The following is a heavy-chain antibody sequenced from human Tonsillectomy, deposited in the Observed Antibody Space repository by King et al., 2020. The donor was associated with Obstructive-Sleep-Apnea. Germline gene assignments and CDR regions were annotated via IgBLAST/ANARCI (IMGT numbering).Heavy chain of an antibody. J-gene: IGHJ6*02. D-gene: IGHD1-26*01. V-gene: IGHV1-18*01. CDR2: ISADNGDT. CDR1: GYTFTTSG. CDR3: AREGIVGAAYYYYGMDV. Sequence: QLVQSGAEVKKPGASVQVSCQASGYTFTTSGISWVRQAPGQGLEWMGRISADNGDTNYAQKLQGRVTMTTDTSTRTVYMELRSLRSDDTAVYYCAREGIVGAAYYYYGMDVWGQGTTVTVSS.